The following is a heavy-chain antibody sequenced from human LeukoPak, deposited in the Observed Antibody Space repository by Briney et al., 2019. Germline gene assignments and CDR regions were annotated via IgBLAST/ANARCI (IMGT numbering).Heavy chain of an antibody. CDR1: GGSISSYY. CDR2: IYYSGST. V-gene: IGHV4-59*01. D-gene: IGHD3-22*01. Sequence: TSETLSLTCTVSGGSISSYYWSWIRQPPGKGLEWIGNIYYSGSTNYNPSLKSRVTISVDTSKNQFSLKLSSVTAADTAVYYCTRGSIAYYYMDVWGKGTTVTVSS. J-gene: IGHJ6*03. CDR3: TRGSIAYYYMDV.